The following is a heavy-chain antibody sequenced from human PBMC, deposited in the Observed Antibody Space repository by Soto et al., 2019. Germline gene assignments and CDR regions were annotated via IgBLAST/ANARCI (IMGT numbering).Heavy chain of an antibody. CDR1: GGTFSSYA. CDR3: ARSQGSSTSLEIYYYYYYGMDV. J-gene: IGHJ6*02. D-gene: IGHD2-2*01. CDR2: IIPISGTA. V-gene: IGHV1-69*01. Sequence: QVQLVQSGDEVKKPGSSVKVSCKASGGTFSSYAISWVRQAPGQGLEWMGGIIPISGTANYAQKFQGRVMITADESTSTAYMELSSLRSEDTAVYYCARSQGSSTSLEIYYYYYYGMDVWGQGTTVTVSS.